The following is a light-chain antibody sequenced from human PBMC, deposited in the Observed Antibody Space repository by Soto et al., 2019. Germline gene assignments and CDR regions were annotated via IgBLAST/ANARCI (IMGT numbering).Light chain of an antibody. CDR2: DAS. V-gene: IGKV3-11*01. Sequence: EIVLTQSPATLSLSPGERATLSCRASQSVSSYLAWYQQKPGQAPRLLIYDASNRATGIPARFSGSGSGTDFTLTISCLEPEDFAVYYCQQRSNWHPGFGQGTKLEIK. CDR3: QQRSNWHPG. CDR1: QSVSSY. J-gene: IGKJ2*01.